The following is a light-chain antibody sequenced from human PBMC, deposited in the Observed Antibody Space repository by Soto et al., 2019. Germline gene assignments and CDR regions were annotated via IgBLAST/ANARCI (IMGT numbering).Light chain of an antibody. V-gene: IGKV3-11*01. CDR1: QSVSSY. CDR2: DAS. J-gene: IGKJ4*01. CDR3: QQRSHLT. Sequence: EIVLTQSQATLSLSPGERATLSCRASQSVSSYLACYQQNPGQAPRLLIYDASNRATGIPARFSGSRSGTDFTLTISSLELEDFAVYDCQQRSHLTFGGGTKVELK.